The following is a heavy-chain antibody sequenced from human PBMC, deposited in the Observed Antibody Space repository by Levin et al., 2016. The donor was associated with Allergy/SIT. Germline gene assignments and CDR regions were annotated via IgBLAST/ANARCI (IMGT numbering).Heavy chain of an antibody. V-gene: IGHV1-3*01. CDR3: ARDGPGYNWNYVDYYYYMDV. Sequence: WVRQAPGQRLEWMGWINAGNGNTKYSQKFQGRVTITRDTSASTAYMELSSLRSEDTAVYYCARDGPGYNWNYVDYYYYMDVWGKGTTVTVSS. CDR2: INAGNGNT. D-gene: IGHD1-7*01. J-gene: IGHJ6*03.